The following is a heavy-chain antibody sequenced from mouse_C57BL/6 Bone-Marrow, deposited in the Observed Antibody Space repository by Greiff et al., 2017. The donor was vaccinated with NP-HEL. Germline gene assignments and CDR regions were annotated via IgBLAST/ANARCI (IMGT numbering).Heavy chain of an antibody. CDR1: GYTFTSYW. D-gene: IGHD2-2*01. V-gene: IGHV1-7*01. Sequence: QVQLKESGAELAKPGASVKLSCKASGYTFTSYWMHWVKQRPGQGLEWIGYINPSSGYTKYNQKFKDKATLTADKSSSTAYMQLSSLTYEDSAVYYCARGRDGLRRLDYFDYWGQGTTLTVSS. J-gene: IGHJ2*01. CDR2: INPSSGYT. CDR3: ARGRDGLRRLDYFDY.